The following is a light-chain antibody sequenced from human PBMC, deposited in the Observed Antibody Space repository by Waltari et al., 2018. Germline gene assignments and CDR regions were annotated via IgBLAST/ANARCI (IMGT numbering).Light chain of an antibody. J-gene: IGLJ3*02. CDR2: DVR. CDR1: SKDGGANDY. Sequence: QSALSQPASVSGSPGQSVTISCTGTSKDGGANDYASWYQQHPGRAPQLMIYDVRQRSSGVSNRFSGSRAGNTASLTISGLQTEDEADYYCTAYTTSATLVFGGGTRLTVL. V-gene: IGLV2-14*03. CDR3: TAYTTSATLV.